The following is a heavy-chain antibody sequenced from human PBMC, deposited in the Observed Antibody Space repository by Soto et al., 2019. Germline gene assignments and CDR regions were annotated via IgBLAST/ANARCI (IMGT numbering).Heavy chain of an antibody. Sequence: GGSLRLSCAASGFTFNNHTMSWIRQAPGKGLEWVSAISSSSSSIYYADSVKGRFTISRDNSKNTLYLQMNSLRAEDTAVYYCAKKGIAVAYNDYWGQGTLVTVSS. J-gene: IGHJ4*02. D-gene: IGHD6-19*01. CDR1: GFTFNNHT. CDR3: AKKGIAVAYNDY. CDR2: ISSSSSSI. V-gene: IGHV3-23*01.